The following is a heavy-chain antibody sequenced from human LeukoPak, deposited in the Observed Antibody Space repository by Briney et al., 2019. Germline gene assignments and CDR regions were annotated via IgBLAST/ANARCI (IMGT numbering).Heavy chain of an antibody. J-gene: IGHJ5*02. D-gene: IGHD2-2*01. CDR3: AAGTTSCYSCGWFDP. Sequence: GGSLRLSCAASGFTFSSYSMNWVRQAPGKGLEWVSSISTTSTDIYYADSVEGRFTISRDNTKNSLYLQMNSLRGEDTAVYYCAAGTTSCYSCGWFDPWGQGTLVTVSS. CDR1: GFTFSSYS. V-gene: IGHV3-21*01. CDR2: ISTTSTDI.